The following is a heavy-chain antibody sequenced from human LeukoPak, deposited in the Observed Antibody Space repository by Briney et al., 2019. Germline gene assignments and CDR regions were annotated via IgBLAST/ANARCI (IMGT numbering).Heavy chain of an antibody. CDR1: GFTFSSYW. J-gene: IGHJ4*02. V-gene: IGHV3-7*01. CDR3: ARARGFGEFRSFDY. D-gene: IGHD3-10*01. Sequence: GGSLRLSCAASGFTFSSYWMSWVRQAPGKGLEWVANIKQDGSEKYYVDSVKGRFTISRDNAKNSLYLQMNSLRAEDTAVYYCARARGFGEFRSFDYWGQGTLVTVSS. CDR2: IKQDGSEK.